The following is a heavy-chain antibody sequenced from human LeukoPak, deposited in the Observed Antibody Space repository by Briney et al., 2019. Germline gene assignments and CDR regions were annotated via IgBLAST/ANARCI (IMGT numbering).Heavy chain of an antibody. D-gene: IGHD3-3*02. Sequence: PGGSLRLSWAASGFTITNARMGWVRQAPGKGLEWVGLIKSKIDGGTTDFAAPVKGRFTISIDDSKHTLYLQMNSLKSEDTGAYYCTTGYGHSDFDYWGQGTLVTVSS. CDR3: TTGYGHSDFDY. CDR2: IKSKIDGGTT. CDR1: GFTITNAR. V-gene: IGHV3-15*01. J-gene: IGHJ4*02.